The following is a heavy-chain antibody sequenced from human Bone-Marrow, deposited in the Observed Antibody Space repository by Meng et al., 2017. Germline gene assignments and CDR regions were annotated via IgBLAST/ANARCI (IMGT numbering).Heavy chain of an antibody. CDR2: IYYSGST. CDR1: GGSISSSSYY. CDR3: AGDYDYGDYVRSADAFDI. D-gene: IGHD4-17*01. J-gene: IGHJ3*02. V-gene: IGHV4-39*07. Sequence: SETLSLTCTVSGGSISSSSYYWGWIRQPPGKGLEWIGSIYYSGSTYYNPSLKSRVTISVDTSKNQFSLKLSSVTAADTAVYYCAGDYDYGDYVRSADAFDIWGQGTMVTVSS.